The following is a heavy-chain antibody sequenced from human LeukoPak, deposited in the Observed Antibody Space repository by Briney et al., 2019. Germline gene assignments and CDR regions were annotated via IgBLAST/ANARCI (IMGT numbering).Heavy chain of an antibody. V-gene: IGHV3-74*01. CDR1: GFTFSSYW. CDR2: INSDGSST. J-gene: IGHJ3*02. Sequence: PGGSLRLSCAASGFTFSSYWMHWVRQAPGKGLVRVSRINSDGSSTSYADSVKGRFTISRDNAKNTLYLQMNSLRAEDTAVYYCARERAMRNGRHDAFDIWGQGTMVTVSS. D-gene: IGHD2-2*01. CDR3: ARERAMRNGRHDAFDI.